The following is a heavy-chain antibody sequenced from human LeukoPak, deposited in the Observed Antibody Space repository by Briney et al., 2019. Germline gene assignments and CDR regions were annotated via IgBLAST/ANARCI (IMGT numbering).Heavy chain of an antibody. CDR3: ARHQIVGATRSPFDY. Sequence: GQSPKISCKGSGYSFSTYWIGWVRQMPGKGLEWMGIIYPVDSDTRYSPSLQGQVTISADKSISTAYLQWTSLKASDTAMYYCARHQIVGATRSPFDYWGQGTLVTVSS. CDR2: IYPVDSDT. J-gene: IGHJ4*02. CDR1: GYSFSTYW. D-gene: IGHD1-26*01. V-gene: IGHV5-51*01.